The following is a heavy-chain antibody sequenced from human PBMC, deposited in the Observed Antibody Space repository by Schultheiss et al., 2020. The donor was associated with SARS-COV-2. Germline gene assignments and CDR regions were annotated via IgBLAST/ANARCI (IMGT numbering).Heavy chain of an antibody. CDR3: ARDWDYYDSRINAFDI. V-gene: IGHV3-30*04. D-gene: IGHD3-22*01. Sequence: GGSLRLSCAASGFTFSSYAMHWVRQAPGKGLEWVAITSYDVTNKYYADSVKGRFTISRDNSKNTLYLQMNSLRAEDTAVYYCARDWDYYDSRINAFDIWGQGTMVTVSS. J-gene: IGHJ3*02. CDR2: TSYDVTNK. CDR1: GFTFSSYA.